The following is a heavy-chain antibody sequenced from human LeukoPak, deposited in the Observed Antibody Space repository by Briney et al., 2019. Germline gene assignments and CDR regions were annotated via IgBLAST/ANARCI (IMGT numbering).Heavy chain of an antibody. CDR2: IYYSGST. Sequence: SETLSLTCTVSGASISAYYWSWFRQPPGKGLEWIGYIYYSGSTNYNPSLKSRVTISVDTSKNQFSLKLSSVTAADTAVYYCARENYDILTGYWFDPWGQGTLVTVSS. J-gene: IGHJ5*02. CDR1: GASISAYY. D-gene: IGHD3-9*01. CDR3: ARENYDILTGYWFDP. V-gene: IGHV4-59*01.